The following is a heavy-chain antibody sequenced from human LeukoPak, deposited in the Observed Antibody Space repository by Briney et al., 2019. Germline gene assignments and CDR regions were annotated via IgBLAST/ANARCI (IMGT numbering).Heavy chain of an antibody. V-gene: IGHV4-61*02. CDR3: ARAYMDLSGSSWPYYYYMDV. Sequence: SDTLPVTCTVSVGSISRGSYYWRWMRAPAGKGLEGSGRIYTSGSTNYNPSLKSRVTISVDTSKNQFSLKLSSVTAADTAVYYCARAYMDLSGSSWPYYYYMDVWGKGTTVTVSS. CDR2: IYTSGST. D-gene: IGHD6-13*01. J-gene: IGHJ6*03. CDR1: VGSISRGSYY.